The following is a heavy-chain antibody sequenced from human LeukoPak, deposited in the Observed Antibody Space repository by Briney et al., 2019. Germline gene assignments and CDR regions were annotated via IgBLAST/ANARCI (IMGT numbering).Heavy chain of an antibody. D-gene: IGHD2-2*01. V-gene: IGHV4-34*01. CDR2: INHSGST. CDR3: AVSAAMRGPADY. CDR1: GGSFSGYY. Sequence: SETLSLTCAVYGGSFSGYYWSWIRQPLGKGLEWIGEINHSGSTNYNPSLKSRVTISVDTSKNQFSLKLSSVTAADTAVYYCAVSAAMRGPADYWGQGTLVTVSS. J-gene: IGHJ4*02.